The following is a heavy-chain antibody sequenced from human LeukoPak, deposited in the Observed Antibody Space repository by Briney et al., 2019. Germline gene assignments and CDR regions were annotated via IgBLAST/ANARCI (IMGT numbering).Heavy chain of an antibody. V-gene: IGHV3-23*01. J-gene: IGHJ5*02. CDR1: GFTFSTYA. CDR2: ISGGGGST. Sequence: HPGGSLGLSCAASGFTFSTYAMSWVRQAPGKGLEWVSAISGGGGSTYYADSVKGRFTISRDNSKNTLYLQMNSLRAEDTAIYYCAKDYGSSSTNWFDPWGQGTLVTVSS. D-gene: IGHD6-6*01. CDR3: AKDYGSSSTNWFDP.